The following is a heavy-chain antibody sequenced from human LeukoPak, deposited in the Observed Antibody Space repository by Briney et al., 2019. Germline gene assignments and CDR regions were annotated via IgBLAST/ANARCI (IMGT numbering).Heavy chain of an antibody. Sequence: PGGSLRLSCAASGFTFSNYWMSWVRQAPGKGLEWVANIKQDGSEKYYVDSVKGRFTISKDNAKNSVYLQMNSLRPEDTAVYYCARKATAVTAYFDYWGQGTLVTVSS. D-gene: IGHD4-17*01. CDR1: GFTFSNYW. CDR2: IKQDGSEK. V-gene: IGHV3-7*03. CDR3: ARKATAVTAYFDY. J-gene: IGHJ4*02.